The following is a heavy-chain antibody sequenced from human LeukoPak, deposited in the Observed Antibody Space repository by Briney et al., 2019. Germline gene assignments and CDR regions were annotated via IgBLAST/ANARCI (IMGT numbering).Heavy chain of an antibody. CDR3: AVGDYYGSGSYYSTNWFDP. CDR2: IIPIFGTA. V-gene: IGHV1-69*13. J-gene: IGHJ5*02. D-gene: IGHD3-10*01. Sequence: SVKVSCKASGGTFSSYAISWVRQAPGQGLEWMGGIIPIFGTANYAQKFQGRVTITADESTSTAYMELSSLRSEDTAVYYCAVGDYYGSGSYYSTNWFDPWGQGTLVTVSS. CDR1: GGTFSSYA.